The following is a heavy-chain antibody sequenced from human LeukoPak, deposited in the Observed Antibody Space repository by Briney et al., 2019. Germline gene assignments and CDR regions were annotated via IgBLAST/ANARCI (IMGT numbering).Heavy chain of an antibody. J-gene: IGHJ4*02. V-gene: IGHV4-59*01. D-gene: IGHD6-19*01. CDR3: AREVVAVAGSYFDS. CDR2: IYYSGSS. Sequence: SETLSLTCTVSGGSISSYYWSWIRQPPGKGLEWIGYIYYSGSSNYNPSLKSRVTISVDTSKNQFSLKLSSVTAADTAVYFCAREVVAVAGSYFDSWGQGTLVTVSS. CDR1: GGSISSYY.